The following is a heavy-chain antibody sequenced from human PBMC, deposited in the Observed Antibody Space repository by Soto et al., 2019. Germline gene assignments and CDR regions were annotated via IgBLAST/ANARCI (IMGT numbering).Heavy chain of an antibody. CDR3: ARMASSGTLNWFDP. J-gene: IGHJ5*02. CDR2: MNPGSGKT. V-gene: IGHV1-8*02. Sequence: ASVKVSCKGSGYTFINYYISWVLQATGQGLEWMGWMNPGSGKTGYANKFQGRVTMTRDASTSTAHLELSSLTSEDTAVYYCARMASSGTLNWFDPWGQGTLVTVSS. CDR1: GYTFINYY.